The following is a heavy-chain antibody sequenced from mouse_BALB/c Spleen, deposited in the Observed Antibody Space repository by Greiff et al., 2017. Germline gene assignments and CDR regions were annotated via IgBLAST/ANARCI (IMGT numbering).Heavy chain of an antibody. CDR2: INPSSGYT. CDR1: GFNIKDYY. J-gene: IGHJ3*01. D-gene: IGHD2-3*01. V-gene: IGHV1S26*01. CDR3: ARAYDGYWFAY. Sequence: VQLQQSGAELVRSGASVKLSCTASGFNIKDYYMHWVKQRPGQGLEWIGYINPSSGYTNYNQKFKDKATLTADKSSSTAYMQLSSLTSEDSAVYYCARAYDGYWFAYWGQGTLVTVSA.